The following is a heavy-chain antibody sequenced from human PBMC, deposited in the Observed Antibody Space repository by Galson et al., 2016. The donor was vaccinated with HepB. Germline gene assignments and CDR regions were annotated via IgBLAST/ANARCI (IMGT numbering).Heavy chain of an antibody. Sequence: QSGAEVKKPGESLRISCKGSGYTFTSYWIGWVRQMPGKGLEWMGIIYPGDSDTSYSPSFQGQVTISTDNSINTAYLQWSSLQASNTAMYYCARRNYDFLSAYSYWGQGTLVTVSS. J-gene: IGHJ4*02. CDR2: IYPGDSDT. CDR3: ARRNYDFLSAYSY. D-gene: IGHD3-3*01. V-gene: IGHV5-51*01. CDR1: GYTFTSYW.